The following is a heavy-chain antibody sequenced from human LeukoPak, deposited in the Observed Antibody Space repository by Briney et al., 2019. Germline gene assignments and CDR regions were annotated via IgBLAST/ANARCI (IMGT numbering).Heavy chain of an antibody. CDR2: ISAYNGNT. J-gene: IGHJ2*01. V-gene: IGHV1-18*01. Sequence: GASVKVSCKASGYTFTSYGISWVRQAPGQGLEWMGWISAYNGNTNYAQKLQGRVTMTTDTSTSTAYMELRSLRSDDTAVYYCARTFYDSSGYYNNWYFDLWGQGTLVTVSS. CDR3: ARTFYDSSGYYNNWYFDL. D-gene: IGHD3-22*01. CDR1: GYTFTSYG.